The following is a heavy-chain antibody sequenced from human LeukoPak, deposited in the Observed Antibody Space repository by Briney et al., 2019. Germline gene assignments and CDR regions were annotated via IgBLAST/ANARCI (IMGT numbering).Heavy chain of an antibody. J-gene: IGHJ4*02. V-gene: IGHV3-23*01. CDR2: ISVSGSSI. Sequence: GGSLRLSCAASGFTFSSYAMTWVRQAPGKGLEWVSDISVSGSSIYYADSVKGRLTISRDNSKNTLYLQMNSLRAEDTAVYYCTKRRVTTFYFDYWGQGTLVTVSS. CDR3: TKRRVTTFYFDY. CDR1: GFTFSSYA. D-gene: IGHD2-21*02.